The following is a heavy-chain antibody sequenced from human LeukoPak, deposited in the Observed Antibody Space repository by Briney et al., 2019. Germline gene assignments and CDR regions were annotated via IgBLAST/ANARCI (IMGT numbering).Heavy chain of an antibody. Sequence: GGSLRLSSAASGFTFSSYVMHWVRQAPGKGLEWVAFIRYDGSNKYYADSVKGRFTISRDNSKNTLYLKMNSLRAEATAVYYCAKARGQWLVDFDYWGEGTLVTVSS. V-gene: IGHV3-30*02. CDR3: AKARGQWLVDFDY. CDR2: IRYDGSNK. J-gene: IGHJ4*02. D-gene: IGHD6-19*01. CDR1: GFTFSSYV.